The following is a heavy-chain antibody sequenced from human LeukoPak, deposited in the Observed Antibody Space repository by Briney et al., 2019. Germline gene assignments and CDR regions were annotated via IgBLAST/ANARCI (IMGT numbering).Heavy chain of an antibody. D-gene: IGHD6-19*01. V-gene: IGHV1-2*02. Sequence: ASVKVSCKASGYTFTGYYMHCVRQAPGQGLEWMRWINPNSGGTNYAQKFQGRVTMTRDTSISTAYMELSRLRSDDTAVYYCARDATYSSGWYIDPWGQGTLVTVSS. J-gene: IGHJ5*02. CDR2: INPNSGGT. CDR1: GYTFTGYY. CDR3: ARDATYSSGWYIDP.